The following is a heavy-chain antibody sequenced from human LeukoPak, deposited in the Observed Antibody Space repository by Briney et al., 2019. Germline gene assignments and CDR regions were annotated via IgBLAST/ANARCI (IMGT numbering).Heavy chain of an antibody. D-gene: IGHD3-22*01. J-gene: IGHJ6*02. V-gene: IGHV4-30-2*01. Sequence: SETLSLTCAVSGGSISSGGYSWSWIRQPPGKGLEWIGYIYHSGSTYYNPSLKSRVTISVDRSKNQFSLKLSSVTAADTAVYYCARVDDSSGYFSYYYGMDVWGQGTTVTVSS. CDR1: GGSISSGGYS. CDR3: ARVDDSSGYFSYYYGMDV. CDR2: IYHSGST.